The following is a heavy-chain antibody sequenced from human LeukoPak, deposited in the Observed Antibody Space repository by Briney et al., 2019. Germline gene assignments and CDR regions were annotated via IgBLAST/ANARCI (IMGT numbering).Heavy chain of an antibody. Sequence: ASVKVSCKASGYTFTSYHMHWVRQAPGQGLEWMGIIYPSGRSIDYAQKFQGRLTITRDTSTSTVYLELSSLRSEDTAVYYYAIAEGEFDYWGQGTLVTVSS. V-gene: IGHV1-46*01. CDR2: IYPSGRSI. J-gene: IGHJ4*02. CDR1: GYTFTSYH. CDR3: AIAEGEFDY. D-gene: IGHD2-21*01.